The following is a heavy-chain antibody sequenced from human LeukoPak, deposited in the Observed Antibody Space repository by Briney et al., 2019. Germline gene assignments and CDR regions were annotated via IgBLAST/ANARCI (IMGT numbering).Heavy chain of an antibody. D-gene: IGHD1-26*01. CDR1: GFTFDDYA. CDR2: INWNSDSI. Sequence: PGGSLRLSCAVSGFTFDDYAMHWVRQVPGKGLEWVSGINWNSDSIGYADSVKGRFTISRDNAKNSLYLQMNSLRAEDTALYYCAKDWLSGSYAEPYFDYWGQGTLVTVSS. V-gene: IGHV3-9*01. CDR3: AKDWLSGSYAEPYFDY. J-gene: IGHJ4*02.